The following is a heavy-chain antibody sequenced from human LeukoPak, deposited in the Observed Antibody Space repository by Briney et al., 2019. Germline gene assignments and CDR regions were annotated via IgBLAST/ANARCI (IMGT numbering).Heavy chain of an antibody. V-gene: IGHV3-30*02. J-gene: IGHJ4*02. CDR3: ARDQYYYDSSGYYWQDY. CDR2: IRSDGGNK. CDR1: GFTFNNYG. Sequence: GGSLRLSCAASGFTFNNYGMHWVRQAPGKGLEWVAFIRSDGGNKYHADSVKGRSTISRDNSKNTLYLQMNSLRAEDTAVYYCARDQYYYDSSGYYWQDYWGQGTLVTVSS. D-gene: IGHD3-22*01.